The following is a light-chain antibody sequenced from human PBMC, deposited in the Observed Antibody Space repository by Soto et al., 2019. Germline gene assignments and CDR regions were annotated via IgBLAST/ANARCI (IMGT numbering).Light chain of an antibody. V-gene: IGKV1-5*03. CDR3: QHYNSYSEA. CDR1: QTISSW. Sequence: IQMTQAPSTLSGSVLDRVTMSFRASQTISSWLAWYQQKPGKAPKLLIYKASTLKSGVPSRFSGSGSGTEFTLTISSLQPDDFATYYCQHYNSYSEAFGQGTRWIP. CDR2: KAS. J-gene: IGKJ1*01.